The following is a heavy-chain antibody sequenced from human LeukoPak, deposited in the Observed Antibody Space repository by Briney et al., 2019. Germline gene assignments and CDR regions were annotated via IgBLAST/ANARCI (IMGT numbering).Heavy chain of an antibody. CDR3: ARLSYEGEGY. CDR2: FSAFSGNT. J-gene: IGHJ4*02. D-gene: IGHD3-10*01. Sequence: ASVKVSCKTSGYTFTNYQISWVRQAPGQGFEWMGWFSAFSGNTNYAEKFQGRLTLTIDTSTTTAYMDLGSLKTGDTAVYYCARLSYEGEGYWGQGTLVTVSS. CDR1: GYTFTNYQ. V-gene: IGHV1-18*01.